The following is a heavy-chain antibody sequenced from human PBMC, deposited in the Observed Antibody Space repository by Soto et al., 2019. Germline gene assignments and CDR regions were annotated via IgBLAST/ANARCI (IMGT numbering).Heavy chain of an antibody. D-gene: IGHD6-13*01. Sequence: QVQLVQSGAEVKKPGASVKVSCKASGYTFTSYGISWLRQAPGQGLEWMGWISAYNGNTNYAQKLQGRVTMTPDTSTSAAYMELRGRRSDDTAVYCWAILDSGSWYVTSPWGQGTLVTVSS. J-gene: IGHJ5*02. V-gene: IGHV1-18*01. CDR2: ISAYNGNT. CDR3: AILDSGSWYVTSP. CDR1: GYTFTSYG.